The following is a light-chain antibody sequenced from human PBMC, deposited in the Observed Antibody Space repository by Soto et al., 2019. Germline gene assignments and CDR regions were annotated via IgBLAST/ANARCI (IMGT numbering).Light chain of an antibody. Sequence: EIVMTQSPATLSVSPGERATLSCRASQSIGSNLAWYQQKPGQAPRLLIYGASTRATGIPARFSGSGSGTEFTLTISSLRSEDFAVYYCQQFNNWRTFGQGTKVEIK. J-gene: IGKJ1*01. CDR1: QSIGSN. CDR2: GAS. V-gene: IGKV3-15*01. CDR3: QQFNNWRT.